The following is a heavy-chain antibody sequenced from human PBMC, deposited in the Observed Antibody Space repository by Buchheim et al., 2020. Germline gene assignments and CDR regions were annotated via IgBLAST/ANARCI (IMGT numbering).Heavy chain of an antibody. J-gene: IGHJ5*02. Sequence: QVQLVQSGAEVKKPGASVKVSCKASGYTFSSYYMHWVRQAPGQGLEWMGIINPGGGFTTYAQKFQGRLTMTRDTSTSTMYMELSSLRSEDTAVYYCTRVDSSSWTGFDPWGQGTL. CDR1: GYTFSSYY. V-gene: IGHV1-46*01. CDR3: TRVDSSSWTGFDP. CDR2: INPGGGFT. D-gene: IGHD6-13*01.